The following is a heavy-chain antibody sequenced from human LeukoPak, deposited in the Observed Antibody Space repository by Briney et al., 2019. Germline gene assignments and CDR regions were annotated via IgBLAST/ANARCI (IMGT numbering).Heavy chain of an antibody. CDR1: GFTFSSYE. CDR3: AKMSMAGQYNDY. Sequence: TGGSLRLSCAASGFTFSSYEMNWVRQAPGEGLEWVSYISTSGDSSYYADPVKGRFTISRDNARNSLYLQMNSLRTEDTAIYYCAKMSMAGQYNDYWGQGTLVTVSS. J-gene: IGHJ4*02. V-gene: IGHV3-48*03. CDR2: ISTSGDSS. D-gene: IGHD6-19*01.